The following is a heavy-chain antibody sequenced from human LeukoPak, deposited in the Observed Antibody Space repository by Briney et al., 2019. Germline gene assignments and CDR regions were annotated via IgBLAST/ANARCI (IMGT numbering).Heavy chain of an antibody. CDR1: GFTFSSYS. CDR2: ISSSSSYI. CDR3: ARYNWNDGPLFDY. D-gene: IGHD1-1*01. V-gene: IGHV3-21*01. Sequence: GGSLRLSCAASGFTFSSYSMNWVRQAPGKGLEWVSSISSSSSYIYYADSVKGRFTISRDNAKNSLYLQMNSLRAEDTAVYYCARYNWNDGPLFDYWGQGTLVTVSS. J-gene: IGHJ4*02.